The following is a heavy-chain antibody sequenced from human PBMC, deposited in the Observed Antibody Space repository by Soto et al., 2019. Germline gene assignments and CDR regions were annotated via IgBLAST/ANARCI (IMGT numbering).Heavy chain of an antibody. V-gene: IGHV3-53*05. Sequence: PGGSLRLSCAVSGFTVSSNYMSWFRQAPGKGLEWVSVIYSGGSTYYADSVKARFTFFRDTSRNMLYLQMNSLRSEDTAVYYCARGIVGTMKGPFDYWGQGTLVTVSS. CDR3: ARGIVGTMKGPFDY. J-gene: IGHJ4*02. CDR2: IYSGGST. CDR1: GFTVSSNY. D-gene: IGHD1-26*01.